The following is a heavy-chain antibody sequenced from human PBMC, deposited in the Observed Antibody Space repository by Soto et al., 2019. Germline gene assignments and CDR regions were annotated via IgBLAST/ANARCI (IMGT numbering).Heavy chain of an antibody. D-gene: IGHD2-15*01. CDR3: ARGLLGFGSPYYFDY. J-gene: IGHJ4*02. Sequence: QVQLVQSGAEVKKPGASVKVSCKASGYIFTRYYMHWVRQAPGQGLEWMGIINPSAGSASYTQQFHRRVPMTRYTSTSTGYIDLRSLRSDDSAVYYCARGLLGFGSPYYFDYWGQGTLVTVSS. CDR2: INPSAGSA. CDR1: GYIFTRYY. V-gene: IGHV1-46*01.